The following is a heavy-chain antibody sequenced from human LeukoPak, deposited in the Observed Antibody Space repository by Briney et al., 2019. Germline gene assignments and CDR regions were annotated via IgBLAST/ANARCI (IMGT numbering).Heavy chain of an antibody. CDR3: ARAVGATWRAYFDY. CDR2: ISAYNGNT. V-gene: IGHV1-18*01. CDR1: GYTFTSYD. J-gene: IGHJ4*02. D-gene: IGHD1-26*01. Sequence: ASVKVSCKASGYTFTSYDINWVRQATGQGLEWMGWISAYNGNTNYAQKLQGRVTMTTDTSTSTAYMELRSLRSDDTAVYYCARAVGATWRAYFDYWGQGTLVTVSS.